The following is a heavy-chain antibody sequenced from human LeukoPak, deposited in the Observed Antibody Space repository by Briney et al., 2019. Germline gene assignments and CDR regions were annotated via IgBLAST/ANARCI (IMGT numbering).Heavy chain of an antibody. CDR3: AREGLSQRLGYDSSGYFRY. J-gene: IGHJ4*02. CDR1: GYTFTSYG. Sequence: ASVKVSCKASGYTFTSYGISWVRQAPGQGLEWMGWISAYNGNTNYAQKLQGRVTMTTDTSTSTAYMELRSLRSEDTAVYYCAREGLSQRLGYDSSGYFRYWGQGTLVTVSS. V-gene: IGHV1-18*01. CDR2: ISAYNGNT. D-gene: IGHD3-22*01.